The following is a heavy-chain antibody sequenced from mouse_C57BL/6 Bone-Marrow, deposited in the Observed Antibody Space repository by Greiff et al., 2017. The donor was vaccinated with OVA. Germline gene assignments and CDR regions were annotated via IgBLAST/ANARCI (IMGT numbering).Heavy chain of an antibody. CDR3: ARGVYY. CDR1: GFTFSSYA. V-gene: IGHV5-4*03. J-gene: IGHJ2*01. Sequence: DVMLVESGGGLVKPGGSLKLSCAASGFTFSSYAMSWVRQTPEKRLEWVATISDGGSYTYYPDNVKGRFTISRDNAKNNLYLQMSHLKSEDTAMYYCARGVYYWGQGTTLTVSS. CDR2: ISDGGSYT.